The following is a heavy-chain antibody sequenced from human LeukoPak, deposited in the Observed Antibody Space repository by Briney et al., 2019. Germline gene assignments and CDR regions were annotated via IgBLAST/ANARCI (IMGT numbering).Heavy chain of an antibody. CDR1: GGTFSSYA. V-gene: IGHV1-69*04. CDR2: IIPILGIA. CDR3: ARGFSYSSSSLGY. Sequence: SVKVSCKASGGTFSSYAISWVRQAPGQGLEWMGRIIPILGIANYAQKFQGRVTITADKSTSTAYMELSSLRSEDTAVYYCARGFSYSSSSLGYWGQGTLVTVSS. J-gene: IGHJ4*02. D-gene: IGHD6-6*01.